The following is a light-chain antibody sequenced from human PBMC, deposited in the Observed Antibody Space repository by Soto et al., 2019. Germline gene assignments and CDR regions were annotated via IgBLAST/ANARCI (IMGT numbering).Light chain of an antibody. J-gene: IGLJ1*01. V-gene: IGLV2-14*01. CDR2: EVS. Sequence: QSVLTQPASVSGSPGQSITISCTGSNSDVGTHNFVSWYQQHPGKAPKLMIYEVSNRPSGVSDRFSGSKSGNTASLTISGLQAEDEAADYCSSYSSSSTYYVFGTGTKVTVL. CDR3: SSYSSSSTYYV. CDR1: NSDVGTHNF.